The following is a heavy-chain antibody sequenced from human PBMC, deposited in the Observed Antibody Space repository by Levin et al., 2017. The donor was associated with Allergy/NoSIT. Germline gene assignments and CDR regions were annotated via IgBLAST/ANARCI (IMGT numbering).Heavy chain of an antibody. CDR2: ISSSGSTI. D-gene: IGHD6-6*01. CDR1: GFTFSDYY. J-gene: IGHJ4*02. Sequence: GESLKISCAASGFTFSDYYMSWIRQAPGKGLEWVSYISSSGSTIYYADSVKGRFTISRDNAKNSLYLQMNSLRAEDTAVYYCAREYSSSFPVEYFDYWGQGTLVTVSS. CDR3: AREYSSSFPVEYFDY. V-gene: IGHV3-11*01.